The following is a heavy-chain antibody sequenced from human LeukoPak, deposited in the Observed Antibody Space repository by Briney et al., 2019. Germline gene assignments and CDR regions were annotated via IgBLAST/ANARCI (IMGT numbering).Heavy chain of an antibody. CDR2: LFYSGST. CDR3: AAAAVIRGVTYFDY. Sequence: SETLSLTCTVSGGSISSYYWSGIRQPPGKGLEWIAYLFYSGSTDYNPSLESRVTISVDTSKNQFSLKLRSVTAADTAVYYCAAAAVIRGVTYFDYWGQGTLVTGSS. D-gene: IGHD3-10*01. J-gene: IGHJ4*02. CDR1: GGSISSYY. V-gene: IGHV4-59*01.